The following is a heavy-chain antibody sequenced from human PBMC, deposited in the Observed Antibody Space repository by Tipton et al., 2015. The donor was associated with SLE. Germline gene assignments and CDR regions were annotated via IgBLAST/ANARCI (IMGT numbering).Heavy chain of an antibody. CDR1: GFTFSSYA. CDR3: ARTRYDSSGSDY. Sequence: SLRLSCAASGFTFSSYAMHWVRQAPGKGLEWVAVISYDGSNKYYADSVKGRFTISRDNSKNTLYLQMNSLRAEDTAVYYCARTRYDSSGSDYWGQGTLVTVSS. V-gene: IGHV3-30-3*01. D-gene: IGHD3-22*01. J-gene: IGHJ4*02. CDR2: ISYDGSNK.